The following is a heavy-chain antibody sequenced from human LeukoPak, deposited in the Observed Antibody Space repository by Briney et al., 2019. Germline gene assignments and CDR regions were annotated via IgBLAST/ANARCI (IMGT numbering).Heavy chain of an antibody. CDR3: ARASGSSAVPFDY. V-gene: IGHV1-46*01. CDR1: GYTFTSNY. D-gene: IGHD3-10*01. J-gene: IGHJ4*02. Sequence: ASVKVSCKASGYTFTSNYMHWVRQAPGQGLEWMGVIAPSSGTTSYAQKFPGRVTMTRDTSTSTLYMELSSLTSEDTAVYYCARASGSSAVPFDYWGQGTLVTVSS. CDR2: IAPSSGTT.